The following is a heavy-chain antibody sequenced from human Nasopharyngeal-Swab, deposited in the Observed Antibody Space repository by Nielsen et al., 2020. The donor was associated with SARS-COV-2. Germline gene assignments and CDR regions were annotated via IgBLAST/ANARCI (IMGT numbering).Heavy chain of an antibody. V-gene: IGHV3-48*03. CDR2: IYSTNSTI. J-gene: IGHJ4*02. D-gene: IGHD2-15*01. Sequence: WIRQPPGKGLEWVSYIYSTNSTIYYADSVKGRFTISRDNAKNSLSLQMNSLRAEDTAIYYCARAVHCSGDSCYWRYLDYWGRGTLVTVSS. CDR3: ARAVHCSGDSCYWRYLDY.